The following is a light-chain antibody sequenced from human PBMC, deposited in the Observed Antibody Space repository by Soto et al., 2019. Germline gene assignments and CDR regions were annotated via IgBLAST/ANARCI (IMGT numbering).Light chain of an antibody. CDR2: KAS. Sequence: DIQMTQSPSTLSASVGDRVTITCRASQSISSWLAWYQQKPGKAPKLLIYKASSLESGVPSRFSGSGSGTEFTLTISSLQPDDFATYYCQQYNSYSAGFGQGTKVDI. CDR1: QSISSW. CDR3: QQYNSYSAG. J-gene: IGKJ1*01. V-gene: IGKV1-5*03.